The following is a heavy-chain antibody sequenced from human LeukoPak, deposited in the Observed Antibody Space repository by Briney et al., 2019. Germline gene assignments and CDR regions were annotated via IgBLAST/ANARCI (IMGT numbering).Heavy chain of an antibody. D-gene: IGHD3-22*01. V-gene: IGHV4-59*12. CDR3: ASHLLPGYFQH. J-gene: IGHJ1*01. Sequence: SETLSLTCTVSGDSISRYYWSWIRQSPGKGLEWIGYFSYTGSTNYNPSLKSRVTISAGTSKNQFSLNLSSVTAADTAVYYCASHLLPGYFQHWGQGTLVTVSS. CDR1: GDSISRYY. CDR2: FSYTGST.